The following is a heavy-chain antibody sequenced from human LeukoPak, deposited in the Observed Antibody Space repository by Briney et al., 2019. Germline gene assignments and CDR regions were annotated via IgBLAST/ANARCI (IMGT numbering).Heavy chain of an antibody. J-gene: IGHJ4*02. CDR1: GFRLSNHW. CDR2: INHDGSIT. CDR3: VRLLDRDF. Sequence: QTGGSLRLSCAASGFRLSNHWMHWVRQAPGTGLVWVSRINHDGSITDYAGSLKGRFTISGDNAKNTVYLQMGSLRVEDTAVYYCVRLLDRDFWGRGTLVTVSS. V-gene: IGHV3-74*01.